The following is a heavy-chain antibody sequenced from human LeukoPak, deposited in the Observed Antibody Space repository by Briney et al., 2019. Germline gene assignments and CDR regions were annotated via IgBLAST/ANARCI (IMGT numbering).Heavy chain of an antibody. J-gene: IGHJ5*02. D-gene: IGHD3-16*01. V-gene: IGHV4-39*01. CDR3: VRRNYVSGRIDP. CDR2: FYYNGVT. CDR1: GGSISSSDYL. Sequence: PSETLSLTCTVSGGSISSSDYLWAWFRQPPGKGLEWIGDFYYNGVTSYNPSLKSRVTISVDTSKNQFSLNLTSVTAADTALYYCVRRNYVSGRIDPWGQGTLVTVPS.